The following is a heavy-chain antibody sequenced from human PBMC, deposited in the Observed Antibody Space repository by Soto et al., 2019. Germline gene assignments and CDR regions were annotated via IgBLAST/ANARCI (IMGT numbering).Heavy chain of an antibody. J-gene: IGHJ4*02. CDR2: IIPIFGTA. D-gene: IGHD6-19*01. CDR1: GGTFSSYS. Sequence: SVKVSCKASGGTFSSYSISWVREAPGQGLEWMGGIIPIFGTANYAQKFQGRVTITADKSTSTAYMELSSLRSEDTAVYYCARGPKSGWYYFGYWGQGTLVTVSS. V-gene: IGHV1-69*06. CDR3: ARGPKSGWYYFGY.